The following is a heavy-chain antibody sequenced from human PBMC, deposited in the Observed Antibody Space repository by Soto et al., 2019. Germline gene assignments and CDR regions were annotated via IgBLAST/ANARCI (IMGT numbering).Heavy chain of an antibody. CDR1: GGSISSGGYY. D-gene: IGHD6-6*01. Sequence: SETLSLTCTVSGGSISSGGYYWSWIRQHPGKGLEWIGYIYYSGSTYYNPSLKSRVTISVDTSKNQFSLKLSSVTAADTAVYYCARGLEQLAHFDYWGQGTLVTVSS. CDR3: ARGLEQLAHFDY. V-gene: IGHV4-31*03. J-gene: IGHJ4*02. CDR2: IYYSGST.